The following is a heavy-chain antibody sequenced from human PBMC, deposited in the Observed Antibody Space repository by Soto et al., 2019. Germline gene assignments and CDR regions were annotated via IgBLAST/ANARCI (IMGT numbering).Heavy chain of an antibody. D-gene: IGHD3-3*01. CDR3: ARERGGDFWSGYDAFDI. CDR2: IYPGDSDT. CDR1: GYSFTSYW. Sequence: GESLKISCKGSGYSFTSYWIGWLRQMPVKGLEWLGIIYPGDSDTRYSPSFQGQVTISADKSISTAYLQWSSLKASDTAMYYCARERGGDFWSGYDAFDIWGQATMVTVSS. V-gene: IGHV5-51*01. J-gene: IGHJ3*02.